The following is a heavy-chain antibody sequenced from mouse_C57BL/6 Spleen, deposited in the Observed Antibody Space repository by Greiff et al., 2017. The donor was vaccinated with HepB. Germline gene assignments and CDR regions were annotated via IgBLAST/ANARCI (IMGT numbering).Heavy chain of an antibody. CDR2: ISDGGSYT. J-gene: IGHJ1*03. CDR1: GFTFSSYA. D-gene: IGHD2-3*01. V-gene: IGHV5-4*01. CDR3: ARIYDCQGGYFDD. Sequence: EVQLVESGGGLVKPGGSLKLSCAASGFTFSSYAMSWVRQTPEKRLEWVATISDGGSYTYYPDNVKGRFTISRDNAKNNLYLQMSQLKSEDTAMYYCARIYDCQGGYFDDWGTGTTVTVSS.